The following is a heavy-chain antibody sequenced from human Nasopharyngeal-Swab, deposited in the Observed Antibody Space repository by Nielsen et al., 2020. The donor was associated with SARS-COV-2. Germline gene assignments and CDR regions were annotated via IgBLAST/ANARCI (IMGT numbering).Heavy chain of an antibody. D-gene: IGHD1-26*01. Sequence: GESLKISCAATGSTFRRCSMSWVRQAPGKGLEWVSAISASGSSTYYADSVKGRFTISRDNSQNTLYLQMSSLRVEDTAVYYCAKEGGSYLYYYYGMDVWGQGTTVTVSS. CDR1: GSTFRRCS. V-gene: IGHV3-23*01. CDR3: AKEGGSYLYYYYGMDV. J-gene: IGHJ6*02. CDR2: ISASGSST.